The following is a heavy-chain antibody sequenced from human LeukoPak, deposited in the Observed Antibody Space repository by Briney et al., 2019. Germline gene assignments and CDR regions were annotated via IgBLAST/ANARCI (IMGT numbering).Heavy chain of an antibody. CDR2: IIPIFGTA. D-gene: IGHD3-9*01. CDR1: GGTFSSYA. CDR3: ATATRYFDWLLPLDY. Sequence: ASVKVSCKASGGTFSSYAISWVRQAPGQGLEWMGGIIPIFGTANYAQKFQGRVTITADESTSTAYMELSRLRSEDTAVYYCATATRYFDWLLPLDYWGQGTLVTVSS. V-gene: IGHV1-69*01. J-gene: IGHJ4*02.